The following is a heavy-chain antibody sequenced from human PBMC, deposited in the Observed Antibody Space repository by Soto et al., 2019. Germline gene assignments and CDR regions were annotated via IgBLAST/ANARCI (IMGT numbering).Heavy chain of an antibody. Sequence: QVQLVQSGAEVKKPGASVKVSCKASGYTFTRSGISWVRQAPGQGLEWMGWISTYNGDTNYAQTFQGRVTMTTDTSTSTVHMEVRSLGSDVTAVYYCAREGVAPYYYYAMDVWGQGSLVTVS. CDR1: GYTFTRSG. V-gene: IGHV1-18*01. D-gene: IGHD5-12*01. CDR3: AREGVAPYYYYAMDV. CDR2: ISTYNGDT. J-gene: IGHJ6*02.